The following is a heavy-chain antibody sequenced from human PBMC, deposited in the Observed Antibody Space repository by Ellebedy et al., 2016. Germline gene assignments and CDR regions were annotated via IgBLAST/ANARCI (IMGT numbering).Heavy chain of an antibody. CDR2: IHTSGST. CDR1: GGSISSGSYF. CDR3: AAPGY. Sequence: SETLSLTXTVSGGSISSGSYFWSWIRQPAGKGLEWIGRIHTSGSTIYNPSLKSRVTISVDTSKNQFSLKLSSVTAADTAVYYCAAPGYWGQGTLVTVSS. V-gene: IGHV4-61*02. J-gene: IGHJ4*02.